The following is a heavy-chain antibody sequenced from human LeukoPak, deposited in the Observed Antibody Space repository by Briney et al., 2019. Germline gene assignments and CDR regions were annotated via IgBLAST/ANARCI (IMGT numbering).Heavy chain of an antibody. V-gene: IGHV3-23*01. J-gene: IGHJ4*02. CDR3: ARDPEGFGATYFDY. Sequence: PGGSLRLSCAASGFTFSSYAMSWVRQAPGKGLEWVSAISGSGGSTYYADSVKGRFTISRDDSKNTLYLQMNSLRAEDTAVFYCARDPEGFGATYFDYWGQGTLVTVSS. D-gene: IGHD3-16*01. CDR2: ISGSGGST. CDR1: GFTFSSYA.